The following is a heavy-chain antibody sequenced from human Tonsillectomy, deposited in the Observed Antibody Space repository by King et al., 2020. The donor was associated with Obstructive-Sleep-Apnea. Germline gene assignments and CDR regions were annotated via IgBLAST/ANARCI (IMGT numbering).Heavy chain of an antibody. CDR2: INPNNGNT. CDR3: ATFSSSWYFDY. V-gene: IGHV1-18*01. D-gene: IGHD6-19*01. Sequence: VQLVESGAEVKKPGASVKVSCKTSGYTFGTYVITWVRQAPGQGLEWMGWINPNNGNTDYAQQLQGRVTMTTDASTTTAYMELRSLGSDDTAVYYCATFSSSWYFDYWGQGTPVTVSS. J-gene: IGHJ4*02. CDR1: GYTFGTYV.